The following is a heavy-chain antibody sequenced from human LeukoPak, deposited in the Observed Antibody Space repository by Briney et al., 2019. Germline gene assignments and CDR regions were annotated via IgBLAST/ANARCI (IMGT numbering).Heavy chain of an antibody. J-gene: IGHJ4*02. D-gene: IGHD2-8*02. CDR2: IYPDDSDT. V-gene: IGHV5-51*01. Sequence: GESLKISCKGSGYSFTSYWIACVRQMPGKGLEWMGIIYPDDSDTRYSPSFQGQVTISADKSISTAYLQWSSLMASDTAMYYCARRDSYWYYFDYWGQGTLVTVSS. CDR1: GYSFTSYW. CDR3: ARRDSYWYYFDY.